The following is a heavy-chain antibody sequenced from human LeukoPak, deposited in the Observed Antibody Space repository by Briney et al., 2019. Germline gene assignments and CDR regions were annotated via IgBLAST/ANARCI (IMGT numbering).Heavy chain of an antibody. CDR3: ARARYCIGSTCPAGYYGMDV. CDR1: GYTFNSYA. D-gene: IGHD2-15*01. V-gene: IGHV7-4-1*02. CDR2: INTNTGNP. J-gene: IGHJ6*02. Sequence: ASVKVSCKASGYTFNSYALDWVRQAPGQGLEWMGWINTNTGNPTYAQGFTGRFVFSLDTSVSTAYLEISSLKAEDTAVYYCARARYCIGSTCPAGYYGMDVWGQGTTVTVSS.